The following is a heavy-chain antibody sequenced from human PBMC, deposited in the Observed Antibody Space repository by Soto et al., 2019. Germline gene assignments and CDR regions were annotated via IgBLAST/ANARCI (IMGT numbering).Heavy chain of an antibody. CDR2: ISPGGRYT. V-gene: IGHV3-11*05. Sequence: QVQLVESGGGLVKSGGSLRLSCATSGFTFSDHYMSWIRQAPGKGLEFISYISPGGRYTNYGDSVKGRFTISRDNAKNSLFLQVNSPRDEDTAVYYFSRGGGGGVFDHWGQGTSVTVSS. J-gene: IGHJ4*02. D-gene: IGHD2-21*01. CDR3: SRGGGGGVFDH. CDR1: GFTFSDHY.